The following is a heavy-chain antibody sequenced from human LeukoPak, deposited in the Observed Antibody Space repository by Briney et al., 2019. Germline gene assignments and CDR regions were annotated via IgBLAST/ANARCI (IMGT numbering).Heavy chain of an antibody. Sequence: GGSLRLSCAASGFTFSSYGMHWVRQAPGKGLEWVSAISGSGGSTYYADSVKGRFTISRDNSKNTLYLQMNSLRAEDTAVYYCAKAPGGVTPYFDYWGQGTLVTVSS. CDR2: ISGSGGST. D-gene: IGHD4-23*01. V-gene: IGHV3-23*01. J-gene: IGHJ4*02. CDR3: AKAPGGVTPYFDY. CDR1: GFTFSSYG.